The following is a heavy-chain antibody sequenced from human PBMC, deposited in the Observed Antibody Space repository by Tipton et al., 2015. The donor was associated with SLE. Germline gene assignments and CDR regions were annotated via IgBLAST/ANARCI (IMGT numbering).Heavy chain of an antibody. Sequence: SLRLSCAASGFTFTSYGMHWVRQAPGKGLEWVAFIRYDGNKKYYADSVKGRFTISRDNSKNTLYLQMNSLRPEDTAVYYCAKDRGYYDGSGYYLDYWGQGTLVTVSS. CDR3: AKDRGYYDGSGYYLDY. D-gene: IGHD3-22*01. V-gene: IGHV3-30*02. CDR1: GFTFTSYG. CDR2: IRYDGNKK. J-gene: IGHJ4*02.